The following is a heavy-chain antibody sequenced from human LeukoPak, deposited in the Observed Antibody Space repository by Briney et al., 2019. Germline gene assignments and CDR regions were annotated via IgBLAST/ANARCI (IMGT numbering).Heavy chain of an antibody. J-gene: IGHJ5*02. Sequence: SETLSLTCTVSGGSISSYYWSWIRQPAGKGLEWIGRIYTSGSTNYNPSLKSRVTMSVDTSKNQFSLKLSSVTAADTAVYYCAGGSYNWNDDWFDPWGQGTLVTVSS. CDR2: IYTSGST. CDR3: AGGSYNWNDDWFDP. V-gene: IGHV4-4*07. D-gene: IGHD1-20*01. CDR1: GGSISSYY.